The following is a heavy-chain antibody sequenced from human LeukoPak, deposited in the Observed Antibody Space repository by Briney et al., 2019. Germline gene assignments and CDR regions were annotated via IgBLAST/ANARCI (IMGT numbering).Heavy chain of an antibody. V-gene: IGHV3-23*01. J-gene: IGHJ4*02. CDR2: ISGGGETT. CDR3: ARDYADYVGYFFFDY. D-gene: IGHD4-17*01. CDR1: GFTFSSSA. Sequence: SGGSLRLSCAASGFTFSSSAMSWVRQAPGKGLEWVSSISGGGETTYYADSAKGRFTISRDNSQNTLYLQMNSLRAEDTAVYYCARDYADYVGYFFFDYWGQGTLVTVSS.